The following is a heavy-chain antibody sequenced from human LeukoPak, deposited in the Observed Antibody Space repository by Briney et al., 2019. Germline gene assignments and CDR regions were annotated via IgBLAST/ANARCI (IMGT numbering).Heavy chain of an antibody. CDR2: INHSGST. Sequence: SETLSLTCAVYGGSFSGYYWSWIRQPPGKGLEWIGEINHSGSTNYNPSLKSRVTISVDTSKNQFSLKLSSVTAADTAVYYCATGGYCSSTSCLRFDPWGQGTLVTVSS. D-gene: IGHD2-2*01. CDR1: GGSFSGYY. V-gene: IGHV4-34*01. J-gene: IGHJ5*02. CDR3: ATGGYCSSTSCLRFDP.